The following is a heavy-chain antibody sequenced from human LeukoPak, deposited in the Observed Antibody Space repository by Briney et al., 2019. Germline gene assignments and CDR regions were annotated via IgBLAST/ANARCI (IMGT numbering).Heavy chain of an antibody. CDR1: GFSVSSNY. J-gene: IGHJ4*02. D-gene: IGHD3-10*01. CDR3: ARGATYGSGKFLDY. CDR2: IYTGGSI. V-gene: IGHV3-53*01. Sequence: GGSLRLSCAASGFSVSSNYMSWVRQAPGKGLEWVSVIYTGGSIYYADSVKGRFTISRDNSKSTLYLQMNSLRAEDTAVYHCARGATYGSGKFLDYWGQGALPTVSS.